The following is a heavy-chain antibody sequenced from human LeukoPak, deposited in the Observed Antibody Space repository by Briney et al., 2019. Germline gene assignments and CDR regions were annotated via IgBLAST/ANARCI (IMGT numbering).Heavy chain of an antibody. V-gene: IGHV1-8*01. CDR3: ARGAYCSGGSCYRAEDGFDI. CDR2: MNPNGGNT. Sequence: ASVKVSCKASGYTFTSYDINWVRQATGLGLEWMGWMNPNGGNTGYAQKFQGRVTMTRNTSISTAYMELSSLRYEDTAVYYCARGAYCSGGSCYRAEDGFDIWGQGTMVTVSS. J-gene: IGHJ3*02. CDR1: GYTFTSYD. D-gene: IGHD2-15*01.